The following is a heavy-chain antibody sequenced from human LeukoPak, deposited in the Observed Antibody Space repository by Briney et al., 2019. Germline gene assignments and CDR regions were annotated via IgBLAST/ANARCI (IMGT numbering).Heavy chain of an antibody. J-gene: IGHJ6*03. D-gene: IGHD1-26*01. CDR2: ISGTGSST. CDR3: AKGSGWEMSYYYYYMDV. CDR1: GFTFSSYA. Sequence: GGSLRLSCAASGFTFSSYAMSWVRQAPGKGLEWVSAISGTGSSTYYADSVKGRFTISRDNSKNTLYLQMNSLRAEDTAVYYCAKGSGWEMSYYYYYMDVWGKGTTVTISS. V-gene: IGHV3-23*01.